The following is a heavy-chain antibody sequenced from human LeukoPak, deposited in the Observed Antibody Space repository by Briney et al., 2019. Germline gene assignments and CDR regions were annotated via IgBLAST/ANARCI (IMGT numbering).Heavy chain of an antibody. D-gene: IGHD3-10*01. Sequence: PGGSLRLSCAASGFTFSSYSMNWVRQAPGKGLEWVSSISSSSSYIYYADSVKGRFTISRDNAKNSLYLQMNSLRAEDTAVYYCARFGSGSVDAFDIWGQGTMVTVSS. J-gene: IGHJ3*02. V-gene: IGHV3-21*01. CDR2: ISSSSSYI. CDR3: ARFGSGSVDAFDI. CDR1: GFTFSSYS.